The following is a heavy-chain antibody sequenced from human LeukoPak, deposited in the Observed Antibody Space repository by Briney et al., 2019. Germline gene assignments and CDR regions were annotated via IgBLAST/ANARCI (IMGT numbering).Heavy chain of an antibody. CDR2: INHSGST. CDR3: ARGGFGAARNYVWGCYRYTFDY. Sequence: PSETLSLTCTVYGGSFSGYYWSWIRQPPGKGLEWNGEINHSGSTNYNPSLKSRVTISVDTSKNQFSLKLSSVTAADTAVYYCARGGFGAARNYVWGCYRYTFDYWGQGTLVTVSS. D-gene: IGHD3-16*02. V-gene: IGHV4-34*01. J-gene: IGHJ4*02. CDR1: GGSFSGYY.